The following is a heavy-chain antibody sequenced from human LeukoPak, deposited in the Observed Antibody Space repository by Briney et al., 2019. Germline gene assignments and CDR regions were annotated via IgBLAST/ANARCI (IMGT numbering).Heavy chain of an antibody. CDR2: INSDGSSR. D-gene: IGHD6-13*01. Sequence: QPGGSLRLSCAASGFTFRNYWMHWVRQAPGKGLVWVSRINSDGSSRNYADSVKGRFTIPRDNAKNTLYLQMNSLRAEDTAVYYCASASSHRIAAGGDYWGQGTLVTVSS. J-gene: IGHJ4*02. CDR3: ASASSHRIAAGGDY. V-gene: IGHV3-74*01. CDR1: GFTFRNYW.